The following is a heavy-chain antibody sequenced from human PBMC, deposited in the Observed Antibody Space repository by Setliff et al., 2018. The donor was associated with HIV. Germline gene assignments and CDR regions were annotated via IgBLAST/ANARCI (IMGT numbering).Heavy chain of an antibody. Sequence: GGSLRLTCAASGFTFSSYSMNWVRQAPGKGLEWVSFISGNSGAVTYADSVKGRFTISRDNARNSLYLQLNSLRAEDTAVYYCARDRGGSYTPLDFWGQGTLVTVSS. CDR2: ISGNSGAV. D-gene: IGHD1-26*01. CDR3: ARDRGGSYTPLDF. V-gene: IGHV3-48*01. CDR1: GFTFSSYS. J-gene: IGHJ4*02.